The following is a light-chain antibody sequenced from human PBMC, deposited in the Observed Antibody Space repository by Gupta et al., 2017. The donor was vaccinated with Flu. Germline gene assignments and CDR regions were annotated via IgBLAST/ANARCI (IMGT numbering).Light chain of an antibody. CDR3: QQDGSSQWT. J-gene: IGKJ1*01. CDR1: QSVRGDY. Sequence: IVLTQYPVTLSLSPGERATLSCRARQSVRGDYLDWYQLKPGQAPRLLIYDASTTASGIPYRFSGSVSGTDFTLTISRLEPEDFAVYYCQQDGSSQWTFGQGTKVEIK. V-gene: IGKV3-20*01. CDR2: DAS.